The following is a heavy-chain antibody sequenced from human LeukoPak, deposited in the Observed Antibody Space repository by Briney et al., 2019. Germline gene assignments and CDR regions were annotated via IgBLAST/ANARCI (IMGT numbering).Heavy chain of an antibody. CDR1: GGSIINYY. CDR2: IYVTGST. D-gene: IGHD3-22*01. Sequence: SETLSLTCTVSGGSIINYYWSWIRQPAGTGLEWVGRIYVTGSTIYNPSLQSRLSMSVDTSKNPFSLRLTSVTAADTAVYYCARLKYYDSTGYSPGYYMDVWGKGITVTVSS. V-gene: IGHV4-4*07. J-gene: IGHJ6*03. CDR3: ARLKYYDSTGYSPGYYMDV.